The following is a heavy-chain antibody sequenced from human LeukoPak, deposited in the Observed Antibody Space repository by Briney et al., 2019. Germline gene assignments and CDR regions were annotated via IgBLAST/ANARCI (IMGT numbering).Heavy chain of an antibody. CDR1: GFTFSSYG. Sequence: GGSLRLSCAASGFTFSSYGMHWVRQAPGRGLEWVAVISYDGSNKYYADSVKGRFTISRDNSKNTLYLQMNSLRAEDTAVYYCAKKIKGYGMDVWGQGTTVTVSS. J-gene: IGHJ6*02. CDR3: AKKIKGYGMDV. V-gene: IGHV3-30*18. CDR2: ISYDGSNK.